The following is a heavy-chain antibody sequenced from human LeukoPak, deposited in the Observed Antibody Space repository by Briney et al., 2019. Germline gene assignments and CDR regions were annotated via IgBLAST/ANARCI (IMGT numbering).Heavy chain of an antibody. CDR1: GGFISSGGYY. J-gene: IGHJ4*02. V-gene: IGHV4-31*03. CDR2: IYYSGST. D-gene: IGHD6-6*01. CDR3: ARDRGSSGYGAIDY. Sequence: SETLSLTCTVSGGFISSGGYYWSWIRQHPGKGLEWIGYIYYSGSTYYNPSLKSRVTMSVDPSKNQFSLRLNSVTAADTAVYYCARDRGSSGYGAIDYWGQGTLVTVSS.